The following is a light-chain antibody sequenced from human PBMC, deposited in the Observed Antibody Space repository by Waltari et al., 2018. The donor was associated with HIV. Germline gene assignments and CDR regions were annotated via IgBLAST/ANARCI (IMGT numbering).Light chain of an antibody. V-gene: IGLV2-14*01. CDR2: EVS. CDR3: ASFTTNRILV. J-gene: IGLJ2*01. Sequence: QSALTQPASVSGSPGQSITISCTGTSSDVGASMSVSWYQHHADKAPKLIIFEVSNRPSGISNRFSGSKSGNTASLTISGLQTEDEADYYCASFTTNRILVFGGGTKVTVL. CDR1: SSDVGASMS.